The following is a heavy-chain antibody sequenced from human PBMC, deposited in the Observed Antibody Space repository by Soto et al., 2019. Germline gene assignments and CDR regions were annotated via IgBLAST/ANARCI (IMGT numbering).Heavy chain of an antibody. Sequence: SETLSLTCTVSGGSISSGGYYWSWIRQHPGKGLEWIGYIYYSGSTYYNPSLKSRVTISVDTSKNQFSLKLSSVTAADTAVYYCARVVVLLWFGEPDAIDIWGQGAMVTVSS. CDR2: IYYSGST. CDR1: GGSISSGGYY. V-gene: IGHV4-31*03. J-gene: IGHJ3*02. CDR3: ARVVVLLWFGEPDAIDI. D-gene: IGHD3-10*01.